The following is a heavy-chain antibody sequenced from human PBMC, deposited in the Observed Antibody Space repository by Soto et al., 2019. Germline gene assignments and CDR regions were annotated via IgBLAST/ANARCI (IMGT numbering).Heavy chain of an antibody. J-gene: IGHJ6*02. V-gene: IGHV4-38-2*01. CDR1: GYSISSGYY. Sequence: SETLSLTCAVSGYSISSGYYWGWIRQPPGKGLEWIGSIYHSGSTYYNPSLKSRVTISVDTSKNQFSLKLSSVTAADTAVYYCARDDSSGWLGDYYYGMDVWGQGTTVTVSS. D-gene: IGHD6-19*01. CDR3: ARDDSSGWLGDYYYGMDV. CDR2: IYHSGST.